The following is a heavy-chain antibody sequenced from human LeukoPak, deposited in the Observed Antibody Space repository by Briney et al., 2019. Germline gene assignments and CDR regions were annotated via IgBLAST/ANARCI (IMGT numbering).Heavy chain of an antibody. V-gene: IGHV3-33*08. CDR1: GLTFSSYG. D-gene: IGHD3-22*01. J-gene: IGHJ4*02. Sequence: GRSLRLSCAASGLTFSSYGMHWVRQAPGKGLEWVAVIWYDGSNKYYADSVKGRFTISRDNSKNTLYLQMNSLRAEDTAVYYCARDFGSGYSDYWGQGTLVTVSS. CDR3: ARDFGSGYSDY. CDR2: IWYDGSNK.